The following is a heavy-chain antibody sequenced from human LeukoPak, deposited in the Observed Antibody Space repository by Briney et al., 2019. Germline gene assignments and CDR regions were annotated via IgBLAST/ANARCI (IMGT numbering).Heavy chain of an antibody. CDR3: ASRSRDY. CDR1: GFTFRGYE. D-gene: IGHD6-19*01. Sequence: GGSLRLSCAASGFTFRGYEMNWVRQAPGKGLEWISYISSSGNTIYYADSVKGRFTISRDNAQNSLYLQMNSLSVEDTAVYYCASRSRDYWGQGTLVTVSS. CDR2: ISSSGNTI. V-gene: IGHV3-48*03. J-gene: IGHJ4*02.